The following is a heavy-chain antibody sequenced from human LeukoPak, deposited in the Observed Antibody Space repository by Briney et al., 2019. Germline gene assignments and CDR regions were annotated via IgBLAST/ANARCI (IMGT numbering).Heavy chain of an antibody. Sequence: SETLSLTCTVSGGSITSNTNYWDWIRQPPGRGLEWIGSIYYSGSTYYSPSLRSRVTMSVDTSKNQFSLKLTSVNAADTAVYYCARRAVVPAAKSVFDYWGQGTLVTVSS. J-gene: IGHJ4*02. V-gene: IGHV4-39*01. D-gene: IGHD2-2*01. CDR3: ARRAVVPAAKSVFDY. CDR2: IYYSGST. CDR1: GGSITSNTNY.